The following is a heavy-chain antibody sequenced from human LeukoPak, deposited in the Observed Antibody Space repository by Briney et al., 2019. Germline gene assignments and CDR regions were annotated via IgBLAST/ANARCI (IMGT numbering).Heavy chain of an antibody. CDR3: AKSRYRVAAAGADFDY. D-gene: IGHD6-13*01. J-gene: IGHJ4*02. V-gene: IGHV3-23*01. CDR1: GFTVSSNY. Sequence: GGSLRLSCAASGFTVSSNYMSWVRQAPGKGLEWVSAMSGSGECTSYADSVKGRFTISRDNSKNTLYLQVNSLRAEDTAVYYCAKSRYRVAAAGADFDYWGQGTLVTVSS. CDR2: MSGSGECT.